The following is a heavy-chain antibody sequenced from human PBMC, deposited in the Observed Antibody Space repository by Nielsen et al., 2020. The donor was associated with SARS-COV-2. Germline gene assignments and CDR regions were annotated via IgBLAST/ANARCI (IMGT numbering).Heavy chain of an antibody. CDR3: ARSSLGYGSGSRYYYNGMDV. CDR1: GFTFSSYG. Sequence: GESLKISCAASGFTFSSYGMHWVRQAPGKGLEWVAVIWYDGSNKYYADSVKGRFTISRDNSKNTLYLQMNSLRAEDTAVYYCARSSLGYGSGSRYYYNGMDVWGQGTTVTVSS. J-gene: IGHJ6*02. V-gene: IGHV3-33*01. CDR2: IWYDGSNK. D-gene: IGHD3-10*01.